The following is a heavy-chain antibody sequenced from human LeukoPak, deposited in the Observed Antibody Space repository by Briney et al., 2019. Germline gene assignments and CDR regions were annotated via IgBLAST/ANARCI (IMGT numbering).Heavy chain of an antibody. CDR2: IWYDGNKI. V-gene: IGHV3-30*02. D-gene: IGHD3-10*01. CDR3: AKDRGGHDFDY. J-gene: IGHJ4*02. CDR1: GITFSRAG. Sequence: GGSLRLSCAASGITFSRAGMHWVRQAPGKGLEWVAFIWYDGNKITYADSVKGRLTISRDNSKDTVYLQMNSLRAEDTAVYYCAKDRGGHDFDYWGQGILVTVSS.